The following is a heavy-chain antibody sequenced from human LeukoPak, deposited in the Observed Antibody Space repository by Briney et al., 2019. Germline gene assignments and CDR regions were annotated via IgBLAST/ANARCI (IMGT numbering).Heavy chain of an antibody. J-gene: IGHJ4*02. Sequence: PGGSLRLSCAASGFTFSNAWMNWVRQAPGKGLEWVGRIKSKTDGGTTDYAAPVKGRFTISRDDSKSIAYLQMNSLKTEDTAVYYCTRDFSSIWYGTTDYWGQGTLVTVSS. CDR3: TRDFSSIWYGTTDY. CDR2: IKSKTDGGTT. D-gene: IGHD6-13*01. CDR1: GFTFSNAW. V-gene: IGHV3-15*01.